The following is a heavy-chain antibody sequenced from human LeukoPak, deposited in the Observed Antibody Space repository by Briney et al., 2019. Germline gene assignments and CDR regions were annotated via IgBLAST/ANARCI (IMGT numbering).Heavy chain of an antibody. CDR2: IYYSGST. CDR1: GGSISSGVYY. V-gene: IGHV4-31*03. CDR3: ARGVRWLQLSYFDY. Sequence: PSQTLSLTCPVSGGSISSGVYYWSWIRQPPGKGLEWIGYIYYSGSTYYNPSLKSRVTISVDTSKNQFSLKLSSVTAAGTAVYYCARGVRWLQLSYFDYWGQGTLVTVSS. D-gene: IGHD5-24*01. J-gene: IGHJ4*02.